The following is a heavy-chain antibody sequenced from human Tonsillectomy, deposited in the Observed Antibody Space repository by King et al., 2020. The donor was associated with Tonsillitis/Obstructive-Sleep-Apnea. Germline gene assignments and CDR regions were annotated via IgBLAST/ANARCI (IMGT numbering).Heavy chain of an antibody. CDR3: ERAAIGYNWRTYYYYYYYMDV. D-gene: IGHD1-1*01. CDR2: IKQDGSEK. J-gene: IGHJ6*03. Sequence: VQLVESGGGLVQPGGSLRLSCAASGFTFSSYWMNWVRQAPGKGLEWVANIKQDGSEKYYVDSVKGRFTISRDNAKNSLYLQMNSLRAQDTAVYYCERAAIGYNWRTYYYYYYYMDVWGKGTTVTVSS. V-gene: IGHV3-7*01. CDR1: GFTFSSYW.